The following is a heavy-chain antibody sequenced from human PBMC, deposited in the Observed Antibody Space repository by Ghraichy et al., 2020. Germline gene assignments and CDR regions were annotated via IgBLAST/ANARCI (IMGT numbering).Heavy chain of an antibody. D-gene: IGHD6-13*01. J-gene: IGHJ6*01. V-gene: IGHV3-7*01. Sequence: GGSLRLSCAASGFTFSSYWMSWVRQAPGKGLEWVANIKQDGSEKYYVDSVKGRFTISRDNAKNSLYLQMNSLRAEDTAVYYCARDYNMVYSSSWYPPNYYGIGVCVQVTMVTGSS. CDR2: IKQDGSEK. CDR3: ARDYNMVYSSSWYPPNYYGIGV. CDR1: GFTFSSYW.